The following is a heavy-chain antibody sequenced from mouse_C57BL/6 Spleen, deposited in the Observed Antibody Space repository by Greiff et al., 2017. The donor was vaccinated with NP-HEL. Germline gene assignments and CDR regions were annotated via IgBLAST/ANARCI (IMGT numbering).Heavy chain of an antibody. J-gene: IGHJ2*01. V-gene: IGHV2-2*01. CDR2: IWSGGST. CDR3: ASPSITTVVSFDY. CDR1: GFLLTSYG. Sequence: VQLVESGPGLVQPSQSLSITCTVSGFLLTSYGVHWVRQSPGKGLEWLGVIWSGGSTDYNAAFISRLSISKDNSKSQVFFKMNSLQADDTAIYYCASPSITTVVSFDYWGQGTTLTVSS. D-gene: IGHD1-1*01.